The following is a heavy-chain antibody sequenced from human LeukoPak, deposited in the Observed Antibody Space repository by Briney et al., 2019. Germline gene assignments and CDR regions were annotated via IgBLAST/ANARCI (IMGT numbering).Heavy chain of an antibody. V-gene: IGHV4-39*07. D-gene: IGHD4-17*01. CDR2: IYYSGST. Sequence: SETLSLTCSVSGGSIRSSGYYWGWIRQPPGKGLEWIGSIYYSGSTYYMPSLKSRVSISVDTSKNQFSLKVNSVTAADTAIYYCARVFGDYIGKPYYYYYYVDVWGNGTMVTVSS. J-gene: IGHJ6*03. CDR3: ARVFGDYIGKPYYYYYYVDV. CDR1: GGSIRSSGYY.